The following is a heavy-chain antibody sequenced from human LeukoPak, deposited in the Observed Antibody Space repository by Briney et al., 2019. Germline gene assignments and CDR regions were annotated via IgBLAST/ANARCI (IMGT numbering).Heavy chain of an antibody. CDR2: IKEDGSEK. V-gene: IGHV3-7*03. Sequence: GGSLRLSCAASGFTFSTCWMNWVRQAPGKGLEWVAKIKEDGSEKFYVDSVRGRFTISRDNAKNSLYLQMNTLRAEDTAVYYCAREGSGLDYWGQGTLVAVSS. D-gene: IGHD2-15*01. J-gene: IGHJ4*02. CDR3: AREGSGLDY. CDR1: GFTFSTCW.